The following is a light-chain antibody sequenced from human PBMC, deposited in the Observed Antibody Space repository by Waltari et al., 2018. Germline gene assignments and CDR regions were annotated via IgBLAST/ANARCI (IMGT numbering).Light chain of an antibody. J-gene: IGLJ2*01. CDR2: DVN. CDR1: SSDSGGYEY. V-gene: IGLV2-14*03. Sequence: SALTQPDSVSGSPGQSITISCSGISSDSGGYEYVSWYQQHPGKAPKVIIYDVNNQPSGVCNRFSGSKSGSSASLTISGLQAEDEADYYCSSFTSSTTGIFGGGTKVTVL. CDR3: SSFTSSTTGI.